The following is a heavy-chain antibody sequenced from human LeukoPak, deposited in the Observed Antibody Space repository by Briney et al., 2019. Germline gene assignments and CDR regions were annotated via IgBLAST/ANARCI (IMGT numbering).Heavy chain of an antibody. V-gene: IGHV3-23*01. CDR3: ARADILTAYPDDY. Sequence: PGGSLRLSCVVSGFTFSHYAMNWVRQAPGKGLEWVSAIRGNGGTTYYADSVKGRFTISRDNSKNTLYLQMNSLRVEDTALYFCARADILTAYPDDYWGQGTLVTVSS. D-gene: IGHD3-9*01. J-gene: IGHJ4*02. CDR2: IRGNGGTT. CDR1: GFTFSHYA.